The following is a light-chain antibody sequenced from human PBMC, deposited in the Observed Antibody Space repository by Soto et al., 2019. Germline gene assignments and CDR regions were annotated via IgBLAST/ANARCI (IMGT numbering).Light chain of an antibody. V-gene: IGLV1-51*01. CDR2: DNN. Sequence: QSVLTQPPSVSAAPGQKVTISCSGSSSNLGNNYVSWYQHLPGTAPKLLIYDNNKRPSGLPDRFSGSKSGTSATLGITGLQAGDEADYYCGTWDSSRSAVVFGGGTKLTVL. CDR3: GTWDSSRSAVV. CDR1: SSNLGNNY. J-gene: IGLJ2*01.